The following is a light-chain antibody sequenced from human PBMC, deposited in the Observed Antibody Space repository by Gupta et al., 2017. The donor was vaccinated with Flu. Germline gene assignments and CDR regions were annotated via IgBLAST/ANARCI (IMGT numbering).Light chain of an antibody. CDR2: NDH. Sequence: TSSCSGSTSNSGSNVVSWYQRLTGTATKHLIYNDHQRPAGIPDRFSGSKAGTSASLAIRGLQSEDEADYYCAAWDDTLSVLWVIGGGIKLTVL. CDR1: TSNSGSNV. J-gene: IGLJ3*02. V-gene: IGLV1-44*01. CDR3: AAWDDTLSVLWV.